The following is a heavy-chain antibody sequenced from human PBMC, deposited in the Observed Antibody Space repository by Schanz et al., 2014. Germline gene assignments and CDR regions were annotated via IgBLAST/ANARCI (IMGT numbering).Heavy chain of an antibody. CDR1: GLTFSNHA. CDR2: ISGSGDNT. Sequence: EVQLVESGGGLVQPGGSLRLSCAASGLTFSNHAMRWVRQAPGKGLEWVSAISGSGDNTFYADSVRGRFTISRDNSRNTLYLRMISLRAEDTAMFYCAREIPAGGHFDYWGQGTLVSVSS. CDR3: AREIPAGGHFDY. D-gene: IGHD2-15*01. J-gene: IGHJ4*02. V-gene: IGHV3-23*04.